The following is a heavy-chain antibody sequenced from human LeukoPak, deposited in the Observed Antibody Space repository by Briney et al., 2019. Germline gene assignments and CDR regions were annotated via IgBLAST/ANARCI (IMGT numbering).Heavy chain of an antibody. CDR1: GFTFSTYA. V-gene: IGHV3-23*01. CDR3: AKIAQVAGTSNYLDY. Sequence: GGSMRLSCAASGFTFSTYAMSWVRQAPGKGLEWVSAISGSGGSTYYADSVKGRFTISRDNSKNTLYLQMNSLRAEDTAVYYCAKIAQVAGTSNYLDYWGQGTLVTVSS. CDR2: ISGSGGST. D-gene: IGHD6-19*01. J-gene: IGHJ4*02.